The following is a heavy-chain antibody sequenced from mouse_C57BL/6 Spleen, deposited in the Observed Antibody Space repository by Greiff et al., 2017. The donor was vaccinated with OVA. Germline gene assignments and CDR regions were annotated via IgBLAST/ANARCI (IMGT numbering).Heavy chain of an antibody. V-gene: IGHV14-1*01. J-gene: IGHJ4*01. CDR1: GFNIKDYY. CDR3: ATGYYDSSYGAMDY. Sequence: VHVKQSGAELVRPGASVKLSCTASGFNIKDYYMHWVKQRPEQGLEWIGRIDPEDGETEYAPKFKGKATMTADTSSNTAYLQLSSLTSEDTAVYYCATGYYDSSYGAMDYWGQGTSVTVSS. CDR2: IDPEDGET. D-gene: IGHD1-1*01.